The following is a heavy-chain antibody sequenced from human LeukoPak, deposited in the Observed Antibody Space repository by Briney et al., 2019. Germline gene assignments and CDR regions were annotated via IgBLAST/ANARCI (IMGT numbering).Heavy chain of an antibody. Sequence: GGSLRLSCAASGVTFRSYAMSWVRQAPGKGLVWVSRINSDGSSTNYVDSVRGRFTISRDNAKNTLYLQMNSLRAEDTAVYYCARDGYSSSFYYYYYGLDVWGQGTTVTVSS. CDR1: GVTFRSYA. J-gene: IGHJ6*02. V-gene: IGHV3-74*01. D-gene: IGHD6-13*01. CDR2: INSDGSST. CDR3: ARDGYSSSFYYYYYGLDV.